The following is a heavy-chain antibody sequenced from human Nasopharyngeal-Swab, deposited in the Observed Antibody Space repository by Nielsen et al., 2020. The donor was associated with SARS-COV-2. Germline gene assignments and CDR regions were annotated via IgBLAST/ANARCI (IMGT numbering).Heavy chain of an antibody. CDR2: IKQDGSEK. V-gene: IGHV3-7*01. CDR3: ARESYGVGAFDI. D-gene: IGHD4-17*01. Sequence: GESLKISCAASGFTFSSYWMSWVRQAPGKGLEWVANIKQDGSEKYYVDSVKGRFTISRDNAKNSLYLQMNSLRAEDTAAYYCARESYGVGAFDIWGQGTMVTVSS. J-gene: IGHJ3*02. CDR1: GFTFSSYW.